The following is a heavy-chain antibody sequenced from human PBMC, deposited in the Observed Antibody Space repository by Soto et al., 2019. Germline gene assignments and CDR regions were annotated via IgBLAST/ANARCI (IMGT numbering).Heavy chain of an antibody. CDR1: GGSVTSRSYY. D-gene: IGHD1-26*01. CDR3: ATIGIVGATSVDY. V-gene: IGHV4-61*01. J-gene: IGHJ4*02. Sequence: SETLSLTCTVSGGSVTSRSYYWSWIRQPPGKGLEWIGFISTSGSTNDNPSLKSRVTISLDTSKNQFSLKLSSVTAADTAVYYCATIGIVGATSVDYWGQGTLVTAPQ. CDR2: ISTSGST.